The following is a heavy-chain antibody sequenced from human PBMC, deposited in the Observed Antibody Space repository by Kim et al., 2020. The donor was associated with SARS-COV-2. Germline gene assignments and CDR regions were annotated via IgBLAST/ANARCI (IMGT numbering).Heavy chain of an antibody. CDR3: ARELPWGGYNWGGFDY. CDR1: GFTFSSYG. J-gene: IGHJ4*02. D-gene: IGHD5-12*01. CDR2: ISYDGSNK. V-gene: IGHV3-33*05. Sequence: GGSLRLSCAASGFTFSSYGMHWVRQAPGKGLEWVAVISYDGSNKYYADSVKGRFTISRDNSKNTLYLQMNSLRAEDTAVYYCARELPWGGYNWGGFDYWGQGTLVTVSS.